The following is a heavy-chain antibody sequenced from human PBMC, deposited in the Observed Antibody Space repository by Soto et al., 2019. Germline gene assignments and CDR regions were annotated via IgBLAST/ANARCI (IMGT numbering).Heavy chain of an antibody. CDR2: IYSGGST. CDR3: ARCDGSATYCFFFAY. J-gene: IGHJ4*02. CDR1: GFTVSNSY. D-gene: IGHD3-10*01. Sequence: GGSLRLSCAASGFTVSNSYMSWVRQAPGKGLEWVSAIYSGGSTYYADSVKGRFTISRDNSRNTLYLQMNSLRAGDTAVYFCARCDGSATYCFFFAYWGQGTPVTVSS. V-gene: IGHV3-66*01.